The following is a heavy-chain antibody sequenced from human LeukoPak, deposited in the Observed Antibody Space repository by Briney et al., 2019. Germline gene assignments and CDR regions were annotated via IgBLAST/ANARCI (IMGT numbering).Heavy chain of an antibody. J-gene: IGHJ3*02. V-gene: IGHV3-23*01. CDR1: GITFSGSG. CDR3: ARKSGSYYAFDI. D-gene: IGHD1-26*01. Sequence: GGSLRLSCAASGITFSGSGMSWVRQAPGKGLEWVSTISGSGSNTHYADSVKGRFTISRDNAKNSLYLQMNSLRAEDTAVYYCARKSGSYYAFDIWGQGTMVTVSS. CDR2: ISGSGSNT.